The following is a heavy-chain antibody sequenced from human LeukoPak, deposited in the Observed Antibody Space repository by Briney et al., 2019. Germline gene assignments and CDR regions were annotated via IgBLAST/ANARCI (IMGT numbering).Heavy chain of an antibody. CDR2: ISGSGGSP. CDR1: GFTFSSYG. V-gene: IGHV3-23*01. J-gene: IGHJ4*02. D-gene: IGHD2-21*01. CDR3: AKVYPYGDS. Sequence: GGSLRLSCAASGFTFSSYGMSGVGQAPGKGLEWVSAISGSGGSPYYAACVKGRVTISRDNAKNTLYLQMNSLRAEDTAVNYGAKVYPYGDSWGQGTLVTVSS.